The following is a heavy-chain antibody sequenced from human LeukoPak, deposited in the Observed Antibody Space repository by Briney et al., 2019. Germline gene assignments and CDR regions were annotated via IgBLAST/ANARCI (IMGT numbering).Heavy chain of an antibody. CDR3: ARATSRYGSGRYFDY. Sequence: SETLSLTCTVSGGSISSYYWSWIRQPPGKGLEWIGYIYYSGSTNCNPSLKSRVTISVDTSKNQFSLKLSSVTAADTAVYYCARATSRYGSGRYFDYWGQGTLVIVSS. J-gene: IGHJ4*02. V-gene: IGHV4-59*08. CDR2: IYYSGST. CDR1: GGSISSYY. D-gene: IGHD3-10*01.